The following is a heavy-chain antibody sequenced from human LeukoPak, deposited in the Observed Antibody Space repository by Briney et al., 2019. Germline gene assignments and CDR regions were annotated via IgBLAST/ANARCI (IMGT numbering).Heavy chain of an antibody. CDR3: ARDSSGWRAFDI. CDR1: GFTFSGYD. D-gene: IGHD6-19*01. J-gene: IGHJ3*02. V-gene: IGHV3-13*04. Sequence: GWSLRLSCAASGFTFSGYDMHWVRQATGNGLERVSGIGTAGDTYYPGSVKGRFTISRENAKNSLYLQMNSLRAGDTAVYYCARDSSGWRAFDIWGQGTMVTVSS. CDR2: IGTAGDT.